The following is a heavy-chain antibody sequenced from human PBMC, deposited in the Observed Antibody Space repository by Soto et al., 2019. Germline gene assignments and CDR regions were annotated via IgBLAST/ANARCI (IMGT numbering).Heavy chain of an antibody. D-gene: IGHD6-6*01. V-gene: IGHV3-30-3*01. CDR2: ISYDGSNK. CDR3: ARDISSVAARPFWFDP. CDR1: GFTFSSYA. Sequence: GGSLRLSCAASGFTFSSYAMHWVRQAPGKGLEWVAVISYDGSNKYYADSVKGRFTISRDNSKNTLYLQMNSLRAEDTAVYYCARDISSVAARPFWFDPWGQGTLVTVYS. J-gene: IGHJ5*02.